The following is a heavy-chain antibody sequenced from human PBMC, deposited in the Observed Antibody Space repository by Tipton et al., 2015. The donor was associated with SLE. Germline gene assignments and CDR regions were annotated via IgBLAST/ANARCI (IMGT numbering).Heavy chain of an antibody. V-gene: IGHV4-59*12. CDR2: IYYSGST. CDR3: ARGSGAVAEDY. Sequence: TLSLTCTVSGGSISSYYWSWIRQPPGKGLEWIGYIYYSGSTYYTPSLKSRVTISLDTSKNQFSLKVSSVTAADTAVYYCARGSGAVAEDYWGQGTLVTVSS. D-gene: IGHD6-19*01. J-gene: IGHJ4*02. CDR1: GGSISSYY.